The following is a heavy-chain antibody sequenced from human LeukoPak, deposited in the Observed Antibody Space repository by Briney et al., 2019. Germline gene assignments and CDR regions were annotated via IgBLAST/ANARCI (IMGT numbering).Heavy chain of an antibody. CDR2: INHSGST. CDR1: GGSFSGYY. CDR3: ARGAVAADY. D-gene: IGHD6-19*01. J-gene: IGHJ4*02. V-gene: IGHV4-34*01. Sequence: SETLSLTCAVYGGSFSGYYWSWIRQPPGKGLEWIGEINHSGSTNYNPSLKSRVTISVDTSKNQFSLKLSSVTAADTAVYYCARGAVAADYWGQGTLVTVSS.